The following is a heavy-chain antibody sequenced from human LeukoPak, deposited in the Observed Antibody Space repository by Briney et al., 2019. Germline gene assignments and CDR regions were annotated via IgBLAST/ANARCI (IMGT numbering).Heavy chain of an antibody. D-gene: IGHD2-15*01. CDR2: ISYDGSNK. CDR1: RFTFSRSA. Sequence: GGSLRLSCTDSRFTFSRSAMHWVRQAPGKGLEWVAVISYDGSNKYYADSVKGRFTISRDNSKNTLYLQMNSLRAEDTAVYYCARFLGSFDYWGQGTLVTVSS. J-gene: IGHJ4*02. CDR3: ARFLGSFDY. V-gene: IGHV3-30-3*01.